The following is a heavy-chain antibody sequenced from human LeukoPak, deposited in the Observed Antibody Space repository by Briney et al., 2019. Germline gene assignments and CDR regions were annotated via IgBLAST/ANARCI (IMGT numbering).Heavy chain of an antibody. Sequence: QSGGSLRLSCAASGFTFSSYAMHWVRQAPGKGLEYVSAISSNGGSTYYANSVKGRFTISRDISNNTLYLQMGSLRAEDMAVYYCARDLSGSYSFDYWGQGTLVTVSS. V-gene: IGHV3-64*01. CDR3: ARDLSGSYSFDY. D-gene: IGHD1-26*01. CDR2: ISSNGGST. CDR1: GFTFSSYA. J-gene: IGHJ4*02.